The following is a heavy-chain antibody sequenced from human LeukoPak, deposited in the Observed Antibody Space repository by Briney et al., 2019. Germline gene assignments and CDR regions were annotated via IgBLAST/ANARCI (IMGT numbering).Heavy chain of an antibody. CDR2: INPADSVT. J-gene: IGHJ4*02. D-gene: IGHD2-15*01. CDR3: ARRYCSGGTCYYFDY. Sequence: GESLKISCEASGYSFASHGIVWVRQMPGKGLEWMGIINPADSVTIYSPSSQGQVTILAHKSITTAYLQWSSLKASDTAMYYCARRYCSGGTCYYFDYWGQGALVTVSS. V-gene: IGHV5-51*01. CDR1: GYSFASHG.